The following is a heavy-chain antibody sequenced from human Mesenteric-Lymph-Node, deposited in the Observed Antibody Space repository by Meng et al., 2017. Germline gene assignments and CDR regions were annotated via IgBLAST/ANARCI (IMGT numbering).Heavy chain of an antibody. J-gene: IGHJ3*02. CDR2: IYYTGST. CDR1: AGSISSYY. Sequence: GSLRLSCTDSAGSISSYYWSWIRQPPGKGLEWIGYIYYTGSTSYNPSLKSRVTMSIDTSKNQFSLKLSSVTAADTAVYYCAREWSAFDIWGRGTMVTVSS. CDR3: AREWSAFDI. D-gene: IGHD3-3*01. V-gene: IGHV4-59*01.